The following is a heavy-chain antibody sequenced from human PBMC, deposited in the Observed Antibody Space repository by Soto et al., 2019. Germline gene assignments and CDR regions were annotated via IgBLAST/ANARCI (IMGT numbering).Heavy chain of an antibody. CDR1: GGSFSCYY. CDR2: INHSGST. Sequence: SETLSLTCAVYGGSFSCYYWIWIRQPPGKGLEWIGEINHSGSTNYNPSLKSRVTISVDTSKDQFSLKLSSVTAADTAVYYCARLGYCSGGSCSYGMDVWGQGTTVTVSS. D-gene: IGHD2-15*01. J-gene: IGHJ6*02. V-gene: IGHV4-34*01. CDR3: ARLGYCSGGSCSYGMDV.